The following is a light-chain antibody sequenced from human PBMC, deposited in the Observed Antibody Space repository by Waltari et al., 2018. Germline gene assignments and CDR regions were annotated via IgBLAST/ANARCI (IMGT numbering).Light chain of an antibody. V-gene: IGKV1-33*01. Sequence: DIQLTQSPSSLSASVGDRVTITCRASQDISNYLNWYQQKPGKAPKLLIYDASNLEIGVPSRFSGSQSVTDFTLTINSLLPEDVATYYCQRYDNLPVFAFGPGTKVDVK. CDR3: QRYDNLPVFA. J-gene: IGKJ3*01. CDR2: DAS. CDR1: QDISNY.